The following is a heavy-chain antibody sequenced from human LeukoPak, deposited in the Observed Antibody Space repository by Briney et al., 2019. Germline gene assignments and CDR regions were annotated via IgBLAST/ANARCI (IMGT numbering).Heavy chain of an antibody. CDR1: GFTFSSYE. CDR2: ISSSGSTI. V-gene: IGHV3-48*03. J-gene: IGHJ4*02. D-gene: IGHD5-12*01. Sequence: GGSLRLSCAASGFTFSSYEMNWVRQAPGKGLEWVSYISSSGSTIYYADSVKGRFTISRDNAKNSLYLQMNSLRAEDTAVYYCARDQEVATTDWGQGTLVTVSS. CDR3: ARDQEVATTD.